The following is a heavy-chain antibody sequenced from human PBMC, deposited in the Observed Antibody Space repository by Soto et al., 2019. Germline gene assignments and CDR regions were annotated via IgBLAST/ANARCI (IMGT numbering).Heavy chain of an antibody. V-gene: IGHV3-15*07. CDR1: GFTFSNAW. CDR2: IKSKPDGETI. D-gene: IGHD2-2*01. CDR3: STGYALDQ. Sequence: EEQLVESGGGLVKPGGSLRLSCAGSGFTFSNAWMNWVRQAPGKGLEWVGRIKSKPDGETIDYAAPVKGRFTISRDDSKNMVYLQMNRLKTEDTAVYFCSTGYALDQWGQGTLVTVSS. J-gene: IGHJ4*02.